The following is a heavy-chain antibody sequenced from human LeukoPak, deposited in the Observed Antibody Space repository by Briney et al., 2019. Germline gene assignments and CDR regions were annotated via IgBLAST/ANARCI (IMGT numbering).Heavy chain of an antibody. Sequence: PGGSLRLSCAASGFTFDDYAMHWVRHAPGKGLEWVSGISWNSGSIGYADSVKGRFTISRDNAKNSLYLQMNSLRAEDMALYYCAKDNYYYYMDVWGKGTTVTVSS. J-gene: IGHJ6*03. CDR1: GFTFDDYA. CDR3: AKDNYYYYMDV. V-gene: IGHV3-9*03. CDR2: ISWNSGSI.